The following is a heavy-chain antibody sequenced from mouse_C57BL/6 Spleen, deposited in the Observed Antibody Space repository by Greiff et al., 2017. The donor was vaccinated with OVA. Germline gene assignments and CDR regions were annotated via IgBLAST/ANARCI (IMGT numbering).Heavy chain of an antibody. J-gene: IGHJ2*01. Sequence: EVKLMESGGGLVKPGGSLKLSCAASGFTFSDYGMHWVRQAPEKGLEWVAYISSGSSTINYADTVKGRFTISRDNAKNTLFLQMTSLRSEDTAMYYGARWYDYTYYFDYWGQGTTLTVSS. CDR2: ISSGSSTI. V-gene: IGHV5-17*01. CDR3: ARWYDYTYYFDY. D-gene: IGHD2-4*01. CDR1: GFTFSDYG.